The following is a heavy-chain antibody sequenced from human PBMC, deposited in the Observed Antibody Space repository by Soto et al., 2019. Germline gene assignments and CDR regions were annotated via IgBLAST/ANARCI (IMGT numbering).Heavy chain of an antibody. V-gene: IGHV1-69*09. CDR2: INPLSGVP. J-gene: IGHJ5*02. CDR1: GGTFVRHV. D-gene: IGHD2-2*01. Sequence: QVQLVQSGAEVKKPESSVKVSCKTSGGTFVRHVISWVRQAPGQGPEWMGKINPLSGVPNYAQKFQARVTFTADTDSSTAYMELSSLRSVDPAVYYCAAPACSATWCWLAHNLYLWGQGTLFTVSS. CDR3: AAPACSATWCWLAHNLYL.